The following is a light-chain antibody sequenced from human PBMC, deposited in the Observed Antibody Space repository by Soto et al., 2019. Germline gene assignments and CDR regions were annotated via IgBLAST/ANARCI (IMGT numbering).Light chain of an antibody. CDR2: EVT. V-gene: IGLV2-23*02. CDR1: SSDIGSYDL. CDR3: CSFADFTYV. Sequence: QSALTQPASVSGSPGQWITISCTGTSSDIGSYDLVSWYQQHPGTAPLLIIYEVTKRPSGVSTRFSGSKSGNTSSLTISGLQAVDEADYYCCSFADFTYVFGTGTKVTVL. J-gene: IGLJ1*01.